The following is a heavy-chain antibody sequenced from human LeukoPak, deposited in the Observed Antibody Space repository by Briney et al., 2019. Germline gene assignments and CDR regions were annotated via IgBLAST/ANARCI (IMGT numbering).Heavy chain of an antibody. V-gene: IGHV4-61*02. CDR3: ARGYSNYHSYFYMDV. CDR2: IYPSGRT. Sequence: SETLSLTCTVSGGSISSGRFFWSWIRQPAGKGLEWIGRIYPSGRTNYNPSLKSRVTISVDTSKNQFSLKLSSVTAADTAVYYCARGYSNYHSYFYMDVWGKGTTVTASS. CDR1: GGSISSGRFF. J-gene: IGHJ6*03. D-gene: IGHD4-11*01.